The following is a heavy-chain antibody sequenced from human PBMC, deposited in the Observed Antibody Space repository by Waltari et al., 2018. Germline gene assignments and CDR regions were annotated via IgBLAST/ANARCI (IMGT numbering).Heavy chain of an antibody. D-gene: IGHD3-3*01. CDR2: ISSSSSYI. CDR3: ARDHTRSKNWFDP. Sequence: VQLQESGPGLVKPSQTLSLTCTVSGGSISSDGSYWSWIRQAPGKGLEWVTSISSSSSYIYYADSVKGRFTISRDNAKNSLYLQMNSLRAEDTAVYYCARDHTRSKNWFDPWGQGTLVTVSS. V-gene: IGHV3-21*01. J-gene: IGHJ5*02. CDR1: GGSISSDGSY.